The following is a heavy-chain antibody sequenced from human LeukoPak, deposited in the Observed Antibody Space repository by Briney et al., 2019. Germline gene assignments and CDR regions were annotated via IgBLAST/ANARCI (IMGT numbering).Heavy chain of an antibody. CDR3: ARDIRDYGDYWAAFDF. J-gene: IGHJ3*01. CDR1: GFTFSSYA. Sequence: GGSLRLSCAASGFTFSSYAMCWVRQAPGKGLEWVSAISGSGGSTYYADSVKGRFTISRDNSKNTLYLQMNSLRAEDTAVYYCARDIRDYGDYWAAFDFWGQGTMVTVSS. V-gene: IGHV3-23*01. D-gene: IGHD4-17*01. CDR2: ISGSGGST.